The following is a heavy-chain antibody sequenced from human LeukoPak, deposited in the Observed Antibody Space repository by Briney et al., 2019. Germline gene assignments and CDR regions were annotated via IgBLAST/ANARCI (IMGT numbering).Heavy chain of an antibody. CDR1: GYTFTSYA. CDR3: ARGELYGGYFDY. V-gene: IGHV1-3*01. CDR2: INAGNGNT. J-gene: IGHJ4*02. D-gene: IGHD4/OR15-4a*01. Sequence: ASVKVSCKASGYTFTSYAMHWVRQAPGQRLEWMGWINAGNGNTKYSQKFQGRVTITRDTSASTAYMELSSLRSEDTAVYYFARGELYGGYFDYWGQGTLVTVSS.